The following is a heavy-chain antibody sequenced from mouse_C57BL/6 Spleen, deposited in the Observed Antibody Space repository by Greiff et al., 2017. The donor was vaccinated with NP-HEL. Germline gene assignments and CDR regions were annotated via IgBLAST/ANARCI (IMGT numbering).Heavy chain of an antibody. D-gene: IGHD2-4*01. CDR2: IDPSDSYT. CDR1: GYTFTSYW. V-gene: IGHV1-50*01. CDR3: ALFDFSYWYFDV. Sequence: VQLQQSGAELVKPGASVRLSCKASGYTFTSYWMQWLKQRPGQGLEWIGEIDPSDSYTNYNQKFKGKATLTVDTSSSTAYMQLSSLTSEDSAVYYRALFDFSYWYFDVWGTGTTVTVSS. J-gene: IGHJ1*03.